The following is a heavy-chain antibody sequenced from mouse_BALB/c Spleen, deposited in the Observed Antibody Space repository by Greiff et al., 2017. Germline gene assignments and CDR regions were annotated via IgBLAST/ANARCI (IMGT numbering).Heavy chain of an antibody. CDR1: GFSLTSYG. D-gene: IGHD2-2*01. Sequence: VQLQQSGPGLVAPSQSLSITCTVSGFSLTSYGVSWVRQPPGKGLEWLGVIWGDGSTNYHSALISRLSISKDNSKSQVFLKLKSLQTDDTATYYGAKGGWSRRAGAYWYFDVWGAGTTVTVSS. J-gene: IGHJ1*01. CDR3: AKGGWSRRAGAYWYFDV. CDR2: IWGDGST. V-gene: IGHV2-3*01.